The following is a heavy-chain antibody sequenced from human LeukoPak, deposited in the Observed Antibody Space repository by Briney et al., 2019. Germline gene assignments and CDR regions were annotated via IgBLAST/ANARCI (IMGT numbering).Heavy chain of an antibody. CDR1: GYGFTNYW. CDR3: ALGTYSYYFDY. V-gene: IGHV5-51*01. J-gene: IGHJ4*02. D-gene: IGHD4-4*01. Sequence: GESLKISCKGSGYGFTNYWIGWVRQMPGKGLEWMGIIYPGDSDTRYSPSFQGQVTISADKSISTAYLQWSSLKASDTAMYHCALGTYSYYFDYWGQGTLVTVSS. CDR2: IYPGDSDT.